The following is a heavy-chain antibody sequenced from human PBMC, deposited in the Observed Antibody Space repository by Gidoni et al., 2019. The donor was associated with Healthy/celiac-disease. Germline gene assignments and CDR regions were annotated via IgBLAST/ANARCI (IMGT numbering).Heavy chain of an antibody. V-gene: IGHV3-30*18. J-gene: IGHJ5*02. CDR1: GFPFSSYG. D-gene: IGHD2-21*02. CDR3: AKERLSYCGGDCYSLNWFDP. Sequence: QVQLVESGGGVVQPGRSLRLSCAASGFPFSSYGMHWVRQAPGKGLEWVAVISYDGSNKYYADSVKGRFTISRDNSKNTLYLQMNSLRAEDTAVYYCAKERLSYCGGDCYSLNWFDPWGQGTLVTVSS. CDR2: ISYDGSNK.